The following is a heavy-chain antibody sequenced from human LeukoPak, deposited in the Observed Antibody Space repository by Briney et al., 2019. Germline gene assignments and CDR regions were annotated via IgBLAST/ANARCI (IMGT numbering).Heavy chain of an antibody. CDR1: GGSISSYY. Sequence: SETLSLTCTVSGGSISSYYWSWIRQPPGKALEWIGYIFHSGTANYHPSLKSRVTISIDTSENQFSLKLSSVTAADTAVYCCARKVYSFDVFDYWGQGTLVTVSS. CDR2: IFHSGTA. J-gene: IGHJ4*02. CDR3: ARKVYSFDVFDY. V-gene: IGHV4-59*01. D-gene: IGHD2-15*01.